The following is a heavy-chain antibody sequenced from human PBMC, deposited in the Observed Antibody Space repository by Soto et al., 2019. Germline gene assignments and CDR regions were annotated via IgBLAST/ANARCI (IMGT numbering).Heavy chain of an antibody. J-gene: IGHJ5*02. CDR1: RYTFTSYD. CDR2: IKTDSGDT. V-gene: IGHV1-2*07. D-gene: IGHD3-10*01. CDR3: ARRSSTYLNEIIYDP. Sequence: QVQLVQSGAEVKRPGASVRVSCRASRYTFTSYDIYWVRQAPGQGLEWMGWIKTDSGDTDYAHNFQGRVTMTRDTSINTAYMELNNLVSDDTAVYYCARRSSTYLNEIIYDPWGQGTLVTVSS.